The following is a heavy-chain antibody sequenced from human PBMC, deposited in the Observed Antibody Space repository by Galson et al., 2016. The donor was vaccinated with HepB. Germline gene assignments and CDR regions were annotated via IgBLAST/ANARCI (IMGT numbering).Heavy chain of an antibody. Sequence: SETLSLTCTVSGGSISSNYWSWIRQPPGKGLEWIGYIYDTGSTIYNPSLKSRVTISVDPSKNQFSLNLRSVTAADTAVYYCARDKGVAAAGRGNFDYWGQGTLVTVSS. V-gene: IGHV4-59*01. J-gene: IGHJ4*02. CDR1: GGSISSNY. D-gene: IGHD6-25*01. CDR2: IYDTGST. CDR3: ARDKGVAAAGRGNFDY.